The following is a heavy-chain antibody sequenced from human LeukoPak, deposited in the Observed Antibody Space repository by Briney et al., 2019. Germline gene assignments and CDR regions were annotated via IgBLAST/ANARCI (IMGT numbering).Heavy chain of an antibody. CDR3: ARHYYDSSAEYYFDY. CDR2: IYPGDSDT. D-gene: IGHD3-22*01. J-gene: IGHJ4*02. V-gene: IGHV5-51*01. Sequence: GESLQISCQGSGYSFASYWIGWVRQVPGKGLEWMGMIYPGDSDTRYSPSFQGQVTISADKSINTAYLQWSSLKASDTAMYYCARHYYDSSAEYYFDYWGQGTLVTVSS. CDR1: GYSFASYW.